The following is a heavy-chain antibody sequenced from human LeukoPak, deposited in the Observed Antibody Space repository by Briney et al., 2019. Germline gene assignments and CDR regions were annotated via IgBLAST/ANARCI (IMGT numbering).Heavy chain of an antibody. CDR1: AFTVSDTS. CDR3: AKDFISQLVPRGSDY. D-gene: IGHD6-13*01. V-gene: IGHV3-53*01. J-gene: IGHJ4*02. CDR2: IYSDGST. Sequence: PGGSLRLPCAASAFTVSDTSMSWVRQAPGRGLEWVSVIYSDGSTYHADSVKGRFTISRDNSKNTLDLQMNSLRAEDTALYYCAKDFISQLVPRGSDYWGQGTLVTVSS.